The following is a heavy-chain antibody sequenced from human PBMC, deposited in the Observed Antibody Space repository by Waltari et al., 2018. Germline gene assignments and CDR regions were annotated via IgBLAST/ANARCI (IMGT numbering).Heavy chain of an antibody. D-gene: IGHD1-7*01. J-gene: IGHJ3*02. CDR2: IYYSGST. CDR3: ARDRRFPGITGTTRAFDI. Sequence: QLQLQESGPGLVKPSETLSLTCTVSGGSISSSSYYWGWIRQPPGKGLEWIGSIYYSGSTYYNPSLKSRVTISVDTSKNQFSLKLSSVTAADTAVYYCARDRRFPGITGTTRAFDIWGQGTMVTVSS. CDR1: GGSISSSSYY. V-gene: IGHV4-39*07.